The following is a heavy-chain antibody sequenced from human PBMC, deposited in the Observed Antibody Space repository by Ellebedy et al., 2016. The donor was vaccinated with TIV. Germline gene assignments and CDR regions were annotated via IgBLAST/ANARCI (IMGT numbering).Heavy chain of an antibody. Sequence: SVKVSXXASGGTFSSYAISWVRQAPGQGLEWMGGIIPIFGTANYAQKFQGRVTITADESTSTAYMELSSLRSEDTAVYYCASLNVGPRPSVWNYGMDVWGQGTTVTVSS. D-gene: IGHD1-1*01. J-gene: IGHJ6*02. V-gene: IGHV1-69*13. CDR1: GGTFSSYA. CDR3: ASLNVGPRPSVWNYGMDV. CDR2: IIPIFGTA.